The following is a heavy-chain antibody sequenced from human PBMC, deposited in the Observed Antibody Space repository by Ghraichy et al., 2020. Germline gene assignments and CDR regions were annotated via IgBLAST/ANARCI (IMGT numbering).Heavy chain of an antibody. V-gene: IGHV4-34*01. CDR2: INHSGST. D-gene: IGHD6-13*01. CDR3: ARWGSSWSNWFDP. J-gene: IGHJ5*02. Sequence: SQTLSLTCAVYGGSFSGYYGSWIRQPPGKGQEWIGEINHSGSTNYNPSLKSRVTISVDTSKNQFSLKLSSVTAADKAVYYCARWGSSWSNWFDPWGQGTLVTVSS. CDR1: GGSFSGYY.